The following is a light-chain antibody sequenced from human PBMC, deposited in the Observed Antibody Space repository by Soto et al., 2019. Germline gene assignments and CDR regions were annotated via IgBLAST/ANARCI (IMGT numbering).Light chain of an antibody. CDR2: GAS. CDR3: LQDRSHFWT. V-gene: IGKV1-6*01. Sequence: AIQVTQSPTSLSASVGDRVTITCRSSQDIRNYLGWYQQKPGKAPQLLIYGASSLQRGVSSRFSGSGFGTDFTLTISSLQTEDSPTYHCLQDRSHFWTFGQGTKVDIK. CDR1: QDIRNY. J-gene: IGKJ1*01.